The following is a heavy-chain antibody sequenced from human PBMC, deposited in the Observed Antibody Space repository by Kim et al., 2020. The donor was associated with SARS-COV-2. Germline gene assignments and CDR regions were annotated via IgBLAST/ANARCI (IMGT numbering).Heavy chain of an antibody. V-gene: IGHV4-31*03. Sequence: SETLSLTCTVSGGSISSGGYYWSWIRQHPGKGLEWIGYIYYSGSTYYNPSLKSRVTISVDTSKNQFSLKLSSVTAADTAVYYCARDRGGYSYGSGGLDYWGQGTLVTVSS. CDR1: GGSISSGGYY. J-gene: IGHJ4*02. CDR2: IYYSGST. CDR3: ARDRGGYSYGSGGLDY. D-gene: IGHD5-18*01.